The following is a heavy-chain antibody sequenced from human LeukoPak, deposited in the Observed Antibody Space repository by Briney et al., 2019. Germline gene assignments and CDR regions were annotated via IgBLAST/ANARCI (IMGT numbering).Heavy chain of an antibody. D-gene: IGHD2-15*01. CDR1: GDSVSTNSVA. J-gene: IGHJ3*01. V-gene: IGHV6-1*01. CDR2: TYYRSKWNN. Sequence: PSQTLSLTCAISGDSVSTNSVAWNWIRQSPSGGLEWLGRTYYRSKWNNDYAISVKSRITINPDTSNNQFSLQLNSVTPDDTALYYCTRGRYSGFDLWGQGTMVTVSS. CDR3: TRGRYSGFDL.